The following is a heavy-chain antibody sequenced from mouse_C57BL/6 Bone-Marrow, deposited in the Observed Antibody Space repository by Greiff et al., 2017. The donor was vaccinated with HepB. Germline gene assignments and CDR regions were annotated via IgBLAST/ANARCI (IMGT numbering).Heavy chain of an antibody. J-gene: IGHJ2*01. Sequence: EVQLQQSGPVLVKPGASVKMSCKASGYTFTDYYMNWVKQSHGKSLEWIGVINPYNGGTSYNQKFKGKATLTVDKSSSTAYMELNSLTSEDSAVYYCARWRWDVYYFDYWGQGTTLTVSS. CDR1: GYTFTDYY. CDR2: INPYNGGT. CDR3: ARWRWDVYYFDY. D-gene: IGHD1-1*02. V-gene: IGHV1-19*01.